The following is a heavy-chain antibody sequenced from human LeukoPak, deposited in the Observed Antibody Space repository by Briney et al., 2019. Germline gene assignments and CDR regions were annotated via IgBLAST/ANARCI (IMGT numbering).Heavy chain of an antibody. CDR3: AKVADFDWLRIGYYFDY. CDR1: GFTFSSYA. V-gene: IGHV3-23*01. CDR2: ISGSGGST. D-gene: IGHD3-9*01. Sequence: GSLRLSCAASGFTFSSYAMSWVRQAPGKGLEWVSAISGSGGSTYYADSVKGRFTISRDNSKNTLYLQMNSLRAEDTAVYYCAKVADFDWLRIGYYFDYWGQGTLVTVSS. J-gene: IGHJ4*02.